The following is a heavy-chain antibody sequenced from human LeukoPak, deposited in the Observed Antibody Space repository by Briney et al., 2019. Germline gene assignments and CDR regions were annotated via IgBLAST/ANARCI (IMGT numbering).Heavy chain of an antibody. D-gene: IGHD6-19*01. V-gene: IGHV3-48*01. Sequence: GGSLRLSCAASGLTFSSYSMNWVRQAPGKGLEWVSYISSSSSTIYYADSVKGRFTISRDNAKNSLYLQMNSLRAEDTAVYYCARGREQWLVYAFDIWGQGTMVTVSS. CDR1: GLTFSSYS. CDR3: ARGREQWLVYAFDI. J-gene: IGHJ3*02. CDR2: ISSSSSTI.